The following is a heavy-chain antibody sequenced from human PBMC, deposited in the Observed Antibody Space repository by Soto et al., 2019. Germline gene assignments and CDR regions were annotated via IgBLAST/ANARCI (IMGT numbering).Heavy chain of an antibody. Sequence: ASVKVSCKASGYTLTSYYMHWVRQAPGQGHEWMGIINPSGGSTSYAQKFQGRVTMTRDTSTSTVYMELSSLRSEDTAVYYCARAPSPYGSGNIRDWFDPWAREPWSPSPQ. CDR3: ARAPSPYGSGNIRDWFDP. CDR2: INPSGGST. J-gene: IGHJ5*02. V-gene: IGHV1-46*01. CDR1: GYTLTSYY. D-gene: IGHD3-10*01.